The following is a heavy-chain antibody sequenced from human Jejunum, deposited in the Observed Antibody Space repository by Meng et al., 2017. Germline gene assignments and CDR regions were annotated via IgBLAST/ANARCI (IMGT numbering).Heavy chain of an antibody. J-gene: IGHJ4*02. CDR2: IKQDGSEK. V-gene: IGHV3-7*01. Sequence: GGSLRLSCEVSGFTFSNYWMSWVRQAPGKGLEWVANIKQDGSEKYYVDSVKGRFTTSRDNAKNSLYLQLSSLRADDTAVYYCARERGGLGFGEFSFDHWGQGIVVTVSS. CDR3: ARERGGLGFGEFSFDH. D-gene: IGHD3-10*01. CDR1: GFTFSNYW.